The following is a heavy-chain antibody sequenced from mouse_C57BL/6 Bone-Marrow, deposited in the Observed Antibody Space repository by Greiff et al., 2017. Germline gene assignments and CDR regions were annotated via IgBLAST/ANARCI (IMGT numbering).Heavy chain of an antibody. CDR3: AIRDDGYPHVYFDD. V-gene: IGHV1-59*01. J-gene: IGHJ2*01. CDR2: ISPAGSST. Sequence: VQLQQSGAELVRPGTSVKLSCKASGYTFTGYWMHWVQQRPGQGLEWIGVISPAGSSTNYNQKFKGKATLTADTSSSTVYMQLSSMTSEDSAVYYCAIRDDGYPHVYFDDWGQGTTLTVSA. CDR1: GYTFTGYW. D-gene: IGHD2-3*01.